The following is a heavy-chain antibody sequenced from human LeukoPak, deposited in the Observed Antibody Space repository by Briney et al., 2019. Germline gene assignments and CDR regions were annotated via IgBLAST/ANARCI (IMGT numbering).Heavy chain of an antibody. CDR1: GFTFSNYE. J-gene: IGHJ4*02. V-gene: IGHV3-48*03. D-gene: IGHD6-19*01. CDR2: ITTSGGIK. CDR3: ARDGVVDSGGWYVDY. Sequence: GGSLRLSCETSGFTFSNYEMNWVRQAPGKGLEWVSYITTSGGIKSYADSVKGRFTISRDNAKNSVYLQINSLRAEDTAVYYCARDGVVDSGGWYVDYWGQGTLVTVSS.